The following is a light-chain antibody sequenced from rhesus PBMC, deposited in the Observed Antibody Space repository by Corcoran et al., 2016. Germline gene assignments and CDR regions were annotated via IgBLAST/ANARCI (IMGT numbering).Light chain of an antibody. V-gene: IGLV2-32*02. CDR2: EVS. J-gene: IGLJ1*01. Sequence: QAALTQPRSVSGSPGQSVTISCTGTSSDIGGYNYVSWYQQHPGTAPKLMIYEVSKRPSGDSDRFSGSKSGNTASLTISGLQAEDEADYYCSSYAGSNTFDIFGAGTRLTVL. CDR3: SSYAGSNTFDI. CDR1: SSDIGGYNY.